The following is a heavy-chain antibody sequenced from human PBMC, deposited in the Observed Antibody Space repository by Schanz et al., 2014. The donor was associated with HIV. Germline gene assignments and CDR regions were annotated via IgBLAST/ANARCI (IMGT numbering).Heavy chain of an antibody. D-gene: IGHD5-12*01. V-gene: IGHV3-33*08. CDR3: ARDGDGYVNYYYGMDV. Sequence: VQLVESGGGLVQPGGSLRLSCAASGFMFSDHYMDWVRQAPGKGLEWVAVIWYDGSNKYYADSVKGRFDISRDNSKNTLYLQMNSLRAEDTAVYYCARDGDGYVNYYYGMDVWGQGTTVTVS. CDR2: IWYDGSNK. J-gene: IGHJ6*02. CDR1: GFMFSDHY.